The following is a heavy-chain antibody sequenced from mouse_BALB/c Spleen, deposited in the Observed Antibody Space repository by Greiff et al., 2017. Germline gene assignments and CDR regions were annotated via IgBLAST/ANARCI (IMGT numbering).Heavy chain of an antibody. CDR1: GYTFTDYN. J-gene: IGHJ2*01. CDR3: ASGTTVVPYFDD. D-gene: IGHD1-1*01. CDR2: IYPYNGGT. Sequence: EVQLQESGPELVKPGASVKISCKASGYTFTDYNMHWVKQSHGKSLEWIGYIYPYNGGTGYNQKFKSKATLTVDNSSSTAYMELRSLTSEDSAVYDCASGTTVVPYFDDWGQGTTLTVSS. V-gene: IGHV1S29*02.